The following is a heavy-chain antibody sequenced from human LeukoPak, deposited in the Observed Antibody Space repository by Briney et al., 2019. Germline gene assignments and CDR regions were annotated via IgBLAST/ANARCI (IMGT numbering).Heavy chain of an antibody. V-gene: IGHV1-69*01. Sequence: SVKVSCKASGGTFSIYAISWVRQAPGQGLEWMGEIIPIFGTANYAQMFQGRVTITADESTSKAYMELSSLRSEDTAVYYCARALGRFWNFDYWGQGTLVTVSS. J-gene: IGHJ4*02. D-gene: IGHD3-3*01. CDR2: IIPIFGTA. CDR3: ARALGRFWNFDY. CDR1: GGTFSIYA.